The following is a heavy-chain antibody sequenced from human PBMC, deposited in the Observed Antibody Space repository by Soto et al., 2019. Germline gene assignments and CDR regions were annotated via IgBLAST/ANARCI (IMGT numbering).Heavy chain of an antibody. D-gene: IGHD3-9*01. CDR2: IYYSGST. J-gene: IGHJ6*03. Sequence: SETLSLTCTVSGGSISSYYWSWIRQPPGKGLEWIGYIYYSGSTNYNPSLKSRVTISVDTSKNQFSLKLSSVTAADTAVYYCARGTIKVETYYDILTGYYYYYYMDVWGKGTTVTVSS. CDR3: ARGTIKVETYYDILTGYYYYYYMDV. V-gene: IGHV4-59*01. CDR1: GGSISSYY.